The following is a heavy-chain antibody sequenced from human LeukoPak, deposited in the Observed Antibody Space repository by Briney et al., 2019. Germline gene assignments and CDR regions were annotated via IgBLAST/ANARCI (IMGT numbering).Heavy chain of an antibody. Sequence: SETLSLTCAVYGGSFSGYYRSWIRQPPGKGLEWIGEINHSGSTNYNPSLKSRVNISVDTSKNQFSLKLSSVTAADTAVYFCARGYCSSTTCYRVNTIDWLDPWGQGTLVTVSS. J-gene: IGHJ5*02. D-gene: IGHD2-2*01. CDR1: GGSFSGYY. CDR2: INHSGST. CDR3: ARGYCSSTTCYRVNTIDWLDP. V-gene: IGHV4-34*01.